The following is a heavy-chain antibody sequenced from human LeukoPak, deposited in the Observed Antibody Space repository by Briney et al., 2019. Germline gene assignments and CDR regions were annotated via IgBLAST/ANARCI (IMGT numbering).Heavy chain of an antibody. J-gene: IGHJ4*02. CDR2: ISSSSSTI. CDR1: GFTFSSYS. V-gene: IGHV3-48*01. CDR3: AATYYYGSGSYAIGFDY. D-gene: IGHD3-10*01. Sequence: PGGSLRLSCAASGFTFSSYSMNWVRQGPGKGLEWFSYISSSSSTIYYADSVKGRFTISRDNAKNSLYLQMNSLRAEDTAVYYCAATYYYGSGSYAIGFDYWGQGTLVTVSS.